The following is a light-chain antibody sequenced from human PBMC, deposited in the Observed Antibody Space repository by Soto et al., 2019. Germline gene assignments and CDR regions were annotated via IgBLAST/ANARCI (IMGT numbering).Light chain of an antibody. Sequence: DIQMTQSPTSLSASVGDRVTITCRASQNIRSYLNWYQQIPGKAPNLLIYATSILQTGVPSRFSGSGTGTDFTLTIKGLQPEDFATYYCQQGYTTRWTFGQGTKVEIK. V-gene: IGKV1-39*01. CDR2: ATS. J-gene: IGKJ1*01. CDR1: QNIRSY. CDR3: QQGYTTRWT.